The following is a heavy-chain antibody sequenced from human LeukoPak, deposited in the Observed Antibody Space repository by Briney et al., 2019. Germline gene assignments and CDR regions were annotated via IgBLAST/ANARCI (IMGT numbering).Heavy chain of an antibody. V-gene: IGHV3-48*03. Sequence: GGSLRLSCAASGFTFSSYEMNWVRQAPGKGLEWVSYISSIGSTIYYADSVKGRFTISRDNAKNSLYLQMNSLRAEDTAVYYCARERIYYDSSGYPVGYMDVWGKGTTVTVSS. D-gene: IGHD3-22*01. CDR1: GFTFSSYE. CDR3: ARERIYYDSSGYPVGYMDV. CDR2: ISSIGSTI. J-gene: IGHJ6*03.